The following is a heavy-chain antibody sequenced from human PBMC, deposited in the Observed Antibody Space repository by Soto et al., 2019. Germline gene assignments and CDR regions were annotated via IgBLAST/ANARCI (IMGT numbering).Heavy chain of an antibody. CDR3: VRDQLILPAVDFYYGVAV. CDR2: IKQDGGEK. Sequence: EVQLVESGGGSVQPGESLRLSCVASGFTFSMYWMSWVRQGPGKGLEWVARIKQDGGEKYYVDSVKGRFTVSRDNAKNSLYLQLHSPSAAAASIYYGVRDQLILPAVDFYYGVAVWGKGPRSPSPQ. CDR1: GFTFSMYW. J-gene: IGHJ6*01. V-gene: IGHV3-7*03.